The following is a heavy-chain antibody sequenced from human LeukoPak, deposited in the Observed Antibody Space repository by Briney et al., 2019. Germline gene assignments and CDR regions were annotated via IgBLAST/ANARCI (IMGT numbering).Heavy chain of an antibody. V-gene: IGHV4-34*01. CDR1: GGSFSGYY. Sequence: PSETLSLTCAVYGGSFSGYYWSWIRQPPGKGLEWIGEINHSGSTNYNPSLKSRVTISVHTSKNQFSLKLSSVTAADTAVYYCARGKNTYYYYMDVWGKGTTVTVSS. CDR3: ARGKNTYYYYMDV. J-gene: IGHJ6*03. CDR2: INHSGST.